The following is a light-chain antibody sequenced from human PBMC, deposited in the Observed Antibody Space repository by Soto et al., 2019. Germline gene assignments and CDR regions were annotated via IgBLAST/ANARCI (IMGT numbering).Light chain of an antibody. J-gene: IGKJ5*01. V-gene: IGKV1-33*01. CDR3: QQYDVLPPT. Sequence: DIQMTQSPSSLSASIGDRVTITCQASQGIGTFLNWFQQRPGRAPKLMIYDASTLETGVPSRFSGSGSGSDFTLTISGLQPEDIATYYCQQYDVLPPTFGQGTRLEI. CDR2: DAS. CDR1: QGIGTF.